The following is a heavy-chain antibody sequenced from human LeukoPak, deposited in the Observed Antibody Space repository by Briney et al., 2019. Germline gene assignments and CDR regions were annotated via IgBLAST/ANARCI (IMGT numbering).Heavy chain of an antibody. CDR3: AKAPRGDGYNYFDY. V-gene: IGHV3-23*01. D-gene: IGHD5-24*01. CDR2: ISASGGST. Sequence: QTGGSLRLSCAASGFTFSSYAMNWVRQAPGKGLEWVASISASGGSTYYGDSVKGRFTISRDNSKNTLYLQMDNLRAEDTAVYYCAKAPRGDGYNYFDYWGQGTLVTVSS. J-gene: IGHJ4*02. CDR1: GFTFSSYA.